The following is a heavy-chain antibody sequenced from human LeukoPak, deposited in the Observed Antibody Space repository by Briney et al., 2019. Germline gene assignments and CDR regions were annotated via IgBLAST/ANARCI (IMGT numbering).Heavy chain of an antibody. D-gene: IGHD1-7*01. J-gene: IGHJ4*02. Sequence: GGSLRLSCAASGFTFSSYWMSWVRQAPGKGLEWVAKMKQDGSEIHYVDSVKGRFTISRDNAKNSLYLQMNSLRAEDTAVYYCARGLITGTWDYWGQGTLVTVSS. V-gene: IGHV3-7*01. CDR1: GFTFSSYW. CDR2: MKQDGSEI. CDR3: ARGLITGTWDY.